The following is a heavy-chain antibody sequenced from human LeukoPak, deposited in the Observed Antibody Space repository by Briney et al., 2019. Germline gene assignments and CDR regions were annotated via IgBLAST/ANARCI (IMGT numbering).Heavy chain of an antibody. CDR3: ARSGHYYDSSGYYWVAFDI. CDR1: GCTFTSYD. Sequence: GASVKVSCKASGCTFTSYDINWVRQATGQGLEWMGWMNPNSGNTGYAQKFQGRVTMTRNTSISTAYMELSSLRSGDTAVYYCARSGHYYDSSGYYWVAFDIWGQGTMVTVSS. CDR2: MNPNSGNT. J-gene: IGHJ3*02. V-gene: IGHV1-8*01. D-gene: IGHD3-22*01.